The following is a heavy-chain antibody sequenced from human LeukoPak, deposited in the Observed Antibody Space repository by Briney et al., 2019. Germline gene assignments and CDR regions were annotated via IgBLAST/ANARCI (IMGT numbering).Heavy chain of an antibody. Sequence: GASVKVSCKASGYTFTNYGISWVRQAPGQGLEWMGIIYPYDSNTRYSPSFQGQVTISADKSISTAYLQWSSLKASDTAMYYCARRFDDSSGSENFQHWGQGTLVTVSS. CDR2: IYPYDSNT. CDR1: GYTFTNYG. CDR3: ARRFDDSSGSENFQH. D-gene: IGHD3-22*01. V-gene: IGHV5-51*01. J-gene: IGHJ1*01.